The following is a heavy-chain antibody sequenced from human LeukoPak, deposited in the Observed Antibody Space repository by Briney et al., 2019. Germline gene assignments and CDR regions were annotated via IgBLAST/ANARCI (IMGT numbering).Heavy chain of an antibody. D-gene: IGHD6-13*01. Sequence: GRSLRLSFAASGFRLDYYAMHWVRQAPGNGLERVSDIGWNSCTKGYADSVKGQFTLSINNPKNYPVLQMDRLCDDHTPFYFFLKADHAVAEDYLNSWGQGTLVTVSS. V-gene: IGHV3-9*01. CDR3: LKADHAVAEDYLNS. CDR1: GFRLDYYA. J-gene: IGHJ4*02. CDR2: IGWNSCTK.